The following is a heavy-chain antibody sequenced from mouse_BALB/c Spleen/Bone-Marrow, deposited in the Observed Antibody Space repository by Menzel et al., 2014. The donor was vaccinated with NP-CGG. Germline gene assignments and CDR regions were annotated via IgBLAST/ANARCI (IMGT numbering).Heavy chain of an antibody. CDR3: TRREYYRYDRAMDY. CDR1: GYTFTSYY. V-gene: IGHV1S81*02. J-gene: IGHJ4*01. CDR2: INPSNGGT. D-gene: IGHD2-14*01. Sequence: VQLQQSGAELVKPGASVKLSCKASGYTFTSYYMYWVKQRPGQGLEWIGEINPSNGGTNFNEKFKSKAILTVDKSSSTAYMQLSSLTSEDSAVYYCTRREYYRYDRAMDYWGQGTSVTVSS.